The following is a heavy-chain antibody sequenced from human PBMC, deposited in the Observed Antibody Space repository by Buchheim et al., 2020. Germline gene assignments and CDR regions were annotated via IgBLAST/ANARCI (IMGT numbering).Heavy chain of an antibody. CDR1: GFTFNTYW. J-gene: IGHJ4*02. Sequence: EVQLVESGGDLVQPGGSLRLSCAASGFTFNTYWMSWVRQAPGKRLEWVATLKSDGSEKYYVDSVKGRFTVSRDNAENSLFLQMDSLRVEDTAVYYCARARWGGTGPDYWGQGTL. D-gene: IGHD1-1*01. CDR3: ARARWGGTGPDY. CDR2: LKSDGSEK. V-gene: IGHV3-7*01.